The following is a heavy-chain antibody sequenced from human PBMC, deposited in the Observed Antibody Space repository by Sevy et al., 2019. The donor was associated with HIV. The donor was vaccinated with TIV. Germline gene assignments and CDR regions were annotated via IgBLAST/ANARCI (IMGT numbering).Heavy chain of an antibody. CDR3: ARVGVSYCTDDCYHRFDY. D-gene: IGHD2-21*02. CDR1: GFTFSSYA. J-gene: IGHJ4*02. CDR2: ISYGGRNK. Sequence: GGSLRLSCSASGFTFSSYALLWVRQAPGKGLEWVSLISYGGRNKYYSDSVKGRFAISRDESKTTLFLQMESLRTEDTAIYYCARVGVSYCTDDCYHRFDYWGRGTLVTVSS. V-gene: IGHV3-30*09.